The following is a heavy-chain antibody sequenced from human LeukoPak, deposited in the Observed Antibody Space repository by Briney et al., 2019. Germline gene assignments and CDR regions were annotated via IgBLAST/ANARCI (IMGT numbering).Heavy chain of an antibody. CDR1: GFTFSSYS. CDR3: TRDRDIVVVTAIPPFDY. J-gene: IGHJ4*02. V-gene: IGHV3-49*04. D-gene: IGHD2-21*02. CDR2: IRSKAYGGTT. Sequence: PGGSLRLSCAASGFTFSSYSMNWVRQAPGKGLEWVGFIRSKAYGGTTEYAASVKGRFTISRDDSKSIAYLQMNSLKTEDTAVYYCTRDRDIVVVTAIPPFDYWGQGTLVTVSS.